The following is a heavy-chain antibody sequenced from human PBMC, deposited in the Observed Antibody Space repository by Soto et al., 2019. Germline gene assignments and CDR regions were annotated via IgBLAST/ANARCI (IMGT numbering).Heavy chain of an antibody. J-gene: IGHJ4*02. CDR2: ISYDGSNK. V-gene: IGHV3-30*18. CDR3: AKGQMDIVVVTAMTAPADFDY. Sequence: GGSLRLSCAASGFTFSSYGMHWVRQAPGKGLEWVAVISYDGSNKYYADSVRGRFTISRDNSKNTLYLQMNSLRAEDTAVYYCAKGQMDIVVVTAMTAPADFDYWGQGTLVTVSS. D-gene: IGHD2-21*02. CDR1: GFTFSSYG.